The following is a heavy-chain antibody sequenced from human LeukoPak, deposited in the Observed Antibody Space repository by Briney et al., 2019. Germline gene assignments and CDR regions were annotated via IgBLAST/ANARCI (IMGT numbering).Heavy chain of an antibody. CDR3: ARDGVAETTGYYFDY. Sequence: GGSLRLSCAASGFTLSSYSMNWVRQAPGKGLEWVSSISSSSSYIYYADSVKGRFTISRDNAKNSLYLQMNSLRIEDTAVYCCARDGVAETTGYYFDYWGQGTLVTVSS. D-gene: IGHD4-17*01. CDR1: GFTLSSYS. J-gene: IGHJ4*02. V-gene: IGHV3-21*01. CDR2: ISSSSSYI.